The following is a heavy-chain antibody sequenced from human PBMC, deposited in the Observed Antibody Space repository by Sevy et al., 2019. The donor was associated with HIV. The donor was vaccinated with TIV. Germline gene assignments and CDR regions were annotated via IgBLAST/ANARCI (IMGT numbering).Heavy chain of an antibody. CDR1: GFTFSNYN. V-gene: IGHV3-21*01. CDR2: ITGSSNYI. Sequence: GGSLRLSCAASGFTFSNYNMNWVRQAPGKGLEWVSPITGSSNYIYYADSLKGRFTASRDNAKNSLYLQMNSLRAEDTAVYYCARDFPVGTTSAFDYWGQGTLVTVSS. D-gene: IGHD1-26*01. CDR3: ARDFPVGTTSAFDY. J-gene: IGHJ4*02.